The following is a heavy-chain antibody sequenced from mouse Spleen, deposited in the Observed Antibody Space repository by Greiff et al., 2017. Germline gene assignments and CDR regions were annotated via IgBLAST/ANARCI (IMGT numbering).Heavy chain of an antibody. V-gene: IGHV1-50*01. CDR3: ARREGIYDGLDY. D-gene: IGHD2-3*01. Sequence: QVQLQQPGAELVKPGASVKLSCKASGYTFTSYWMQWVKQRPGQGLEWIGEIDPSDSYTNYNQKFKGKATLTVDTSSSTAYMQLSSLTSEDSAVYYCARREGIYDGLDYWGQGTTLTVSS. CDR1: GYTFTSYW. CDR2: IDPSDSYT. J-gene: IGHJ2*01.